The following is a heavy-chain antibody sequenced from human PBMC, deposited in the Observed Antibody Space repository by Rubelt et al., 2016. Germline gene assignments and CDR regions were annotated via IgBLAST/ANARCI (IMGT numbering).Heavy chain of an antibody. D-gene: IGHD3-22*01. Sequence: VRGAIGKGLEWVSYISSSSSYIYYSDSVKGRFTISRDNSNNTLYLQMNSLRDEDTAVYYCAREFAYYDNSGHYFDYWGQGTLVTVSS. CDR2: ISSSSSYI. V-gene: IGHV3-21*01. J-gene: IGHJ4*02. CDR3: AREFAYYDNSGHYFDY.